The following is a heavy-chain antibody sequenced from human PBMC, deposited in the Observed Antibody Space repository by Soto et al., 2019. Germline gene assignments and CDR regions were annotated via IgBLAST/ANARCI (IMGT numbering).Heavy chain of an antibody. CDR2: IIPIFGTA. V-gene: IGHV1-69*01. CDR3: AREKLGYCSSTSCYVDYYYGMDA. J-gene: IGHJ6*02. Sequence: QVQLVQSGAEVKKPGSSVKVSCKASGGTFSSYAISWVRQAPGQGLEWMGGIIPIFGTANYAQKFQGRVTITADESTSTSYMELSSLRSEDTAVYYCAREKLGYCSSTSCYVDYYYGMDAWGQGTTVTVSS. CDR1: GGTFSSYA. D-gene: IGHD2-2*01.